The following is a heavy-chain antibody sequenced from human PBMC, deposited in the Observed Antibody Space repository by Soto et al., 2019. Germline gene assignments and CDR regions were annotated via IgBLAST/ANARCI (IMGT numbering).Heavy chain of an antibody. Sequence: VQLVESGGGLVKPGGSLRLSCAASGFSFSSYSMNWVRQAPGKGLEWVSSISSSSSSIYYADSAKGRFTISRDNAKNSLYLQMNNLRVEDTAVYYCARSYGSGTTDVWGQGTTVTVSS. CDR2: ISSSSSSI. J-gene: IGHJ6*02. V-gene: IGHV3-21*01. CDR3: ARSYGSGTTDV. CDR1: GFSFSSYS. D-gene: IGHD3-10*01.